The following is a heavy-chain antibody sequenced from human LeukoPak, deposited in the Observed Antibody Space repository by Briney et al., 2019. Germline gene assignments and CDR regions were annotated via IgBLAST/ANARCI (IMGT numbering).Heavy chain of an antibody. D-gene: IGHD2-21*02. CDR1: GFTFSSYA. CDR2: ISGSGGST. Sequence: GGSLRLSCAASGFTFSSYAMSWVRQAPGRGLEWVSAISGSGGSTYYADSVKGRFTISRDNSKNTLYLQMNSLRAEDTAVYYCAKDREDGGDCYSDYWGQGTLVTVSS. CDR3: AKDREDGGDCYSDY. V-gene: IGHV3-23*01. J-gene: IGHJ4*02.